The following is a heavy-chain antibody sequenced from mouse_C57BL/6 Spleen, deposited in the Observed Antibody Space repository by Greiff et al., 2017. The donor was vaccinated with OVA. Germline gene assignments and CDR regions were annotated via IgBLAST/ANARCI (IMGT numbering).Heavy chain of an antibody. CDR3: ARNYYGSRGNYFDY. CDR2: IYPGDGDT. CDR1: GYAFSSSW. Sequence: VQLVESGPELVKPGASVKISCKASGYAFSSSWMNWVKQRPGKGLEWIGRIYPGDGDTNYNGKFKGKATLTADKSSSTAYMQLSSLTSEDSAVYFCARNYYGSRGNYFDYWGQGTTLTVSS. J-gene: IGHJ2*01. V-gene: IGHV1-82*01. D-gene: IGHD1-1*01.